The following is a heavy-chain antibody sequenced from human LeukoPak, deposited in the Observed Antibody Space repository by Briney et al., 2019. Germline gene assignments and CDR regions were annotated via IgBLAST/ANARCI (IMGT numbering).Heavy chain of an antibody. J-gene: IGHJ4*02. V-gene: IGHV4-30-2*01. CDR2: IYHSGST. D-gene: IGHD6-13*01. Sequence: PSQTLSLTCAVSGGSISSGGYSWSWIRQPPGKGLEWIGYIYHSGSTNYNPSLKSRVTISVDTSKNQFSLKLSSVTAADTAVYYCARAGIAAPGYFDYWGQGTLVTVSS. CDR3: ARAGIAAPGYFDY. CDR1: GGSISSGGYS.